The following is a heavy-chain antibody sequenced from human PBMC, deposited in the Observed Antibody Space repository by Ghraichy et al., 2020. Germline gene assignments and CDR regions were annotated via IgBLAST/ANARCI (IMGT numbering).Heavy chain of an antibody. CDR1: GFTVSSNY. V-gene: IGHV3-66*01. CDR3: ARYCSGGSCSLDAFDI. J-gene: IGHJ3*02. D-gene: IGHD2-15*01. CDR2: IYSGGST. Sequence: GGSLRLSCAASGFTVSSNYMSWVRQAPGKGLEWVSVIYSGGSTYYADSVKGRFTISRDNSKNTLYLQMNSLRAEDTAVYYCARYCSGGSCSLDAFDIWGQGTMVAVAS.